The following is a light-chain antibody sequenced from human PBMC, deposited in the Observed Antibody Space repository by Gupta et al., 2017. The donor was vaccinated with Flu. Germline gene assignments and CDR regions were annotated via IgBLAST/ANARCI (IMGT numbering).Light chain of an antibody. Sequence: DIVMTQSPDSLAVSLGERATINCTSSQSVTYNSKDMDYLAWYQQKPGQPPRLLIYWASTRESGVPDRISGSGSGTDFTLTISSLQAEDVAVYYCQQYYSIPYSFGQGTKLETK. CDR2: WAS. J-gene: IGKJ2*03. CDR1: QSVTYNSKDMDY. CDR3: QQYYSIPYS. V-gene: IGKV4-1*01.